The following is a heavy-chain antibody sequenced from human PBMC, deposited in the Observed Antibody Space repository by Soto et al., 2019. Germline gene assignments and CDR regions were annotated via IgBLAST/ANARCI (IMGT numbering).Heavy chain of an antibody. V-gene: IGHV3-9*01. CDR3: AKGGPGYCSGGSCYSGFRFDP. CDR2: ISWNSGTI. J-gene: IGHJ5*02. D-gene: IGHD2-15*01. CDR1: GFTFDDCA. Sequence: PGGSLRLSCTASGFTFDDCAMHWVRQAPGKGLEWVSGISWNSGTIDYADSVKGRFTISRDNAKNSLYLQMNSLRAEDTAVYYCAKGGPGYCSGGSCYSGFRFDPWGQGTLVTVSS.